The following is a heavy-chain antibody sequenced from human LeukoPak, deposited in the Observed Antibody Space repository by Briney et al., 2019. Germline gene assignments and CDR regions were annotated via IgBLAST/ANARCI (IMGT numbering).Heavy chain of an antibody. V-gene: IGHV1-46*01. Sequence: GASVKVSCKASGYTFTSYYMHWVRQAPGQGLEWMGIINPSGGSTSYAQKFQGRVTMTRDTSTSTVYMELSSLRSEDTAVYYCARERVIAARVALGTRNWFDPWGQGTLVTVSS. CDR2: INPSGGST. D-gene: IGHD6-6*01. J-gene: IGHJ5*02. CDR3: ARERVIAARVALGTRNWFDP. CDR1: GYTFTSYY.